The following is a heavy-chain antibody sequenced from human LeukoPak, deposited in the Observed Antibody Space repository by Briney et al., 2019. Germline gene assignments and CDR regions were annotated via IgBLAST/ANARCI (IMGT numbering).Heavy chain of an antibody. CDR3: ARDWGDGYNSFDY. CDR1: GFTFSSYG. CDR2: INPSGGST. V-gene: IGHV1-46*01. J-gene: IGHJ4*02. D-gene: IGHD5-24*01. Sequence: PGGSLRLSCAASGFTFSSYGMHWVRQAPGQGLEWMGIINPSGGSTSYAQKFQGRVTMTRDTSTSTAYMELRSLRSDDTAVYFCARDWGDGYNSFDYWGQGTLVTVSS.